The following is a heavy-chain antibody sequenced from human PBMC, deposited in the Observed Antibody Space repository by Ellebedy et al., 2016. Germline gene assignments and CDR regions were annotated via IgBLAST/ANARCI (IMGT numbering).Heavy chain of an antibody. CDR2: IVFSGTAT. J-gene: IGHJ4*02. CDR1: GFIFNIAG. V-gene: IGHV3-21*04. D-gene: IGHD2-8*01. Sequence: GESLKISXAASGFIFNIAGMTWVRQAPGKGLEWVATIVFSGTATYYSDSLKGRFTISRDNAKNLLYLQMNSLRAEDTAVYYCAREYNGGPDYWGQGTLVTVSS. CDR3: AREYNGGPDY.